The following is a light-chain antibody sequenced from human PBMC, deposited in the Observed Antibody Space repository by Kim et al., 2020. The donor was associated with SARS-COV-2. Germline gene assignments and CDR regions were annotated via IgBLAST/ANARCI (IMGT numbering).Light chain of an antibody. CDR2: GAS. V-gene: IGKV3-15*01. CDR1: HSVSSN. J-gene: IGKJ5*01. CDR3: QQYNNRPPIT. Sequence: EIVLTQSPATLSLSPGERATLSCRASHSVSSNLAWYQQTPGQAPRLLIYGASIRATGIPDRFSGSGSGTEFTLTISSLQSEDFAVYYCQQYNNRPPITFGQGTRLEIK.